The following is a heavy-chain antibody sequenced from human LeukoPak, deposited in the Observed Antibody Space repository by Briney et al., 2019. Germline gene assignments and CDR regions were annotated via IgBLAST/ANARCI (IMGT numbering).Heavy chain of an antibody. V-gene: IGHV4-38-2*02. J-gene: IGHJ2*01. Sequence: SETLSLTCTVSGYSISSGYYWGWIRQPPGKGLEWIANIYHGGATYYYPSLKSRVIILVDTSKNQFSLKLSSVTASDTAVYYCARVTGIWYFDLWGRGTLVTVSS. D-gene: IGHD7-27*01. CDR1: GYSISSGYY. CDR2: IYHGGAT. CDR3: ARVTGIWYFDL.